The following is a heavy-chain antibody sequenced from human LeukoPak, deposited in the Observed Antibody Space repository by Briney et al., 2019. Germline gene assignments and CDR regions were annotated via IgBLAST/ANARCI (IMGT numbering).Heavy chain of an antibody. J-gene: IGHJ5*02. D-gene: IGHD3-22*01. CDR2: IKQDGSEK. V-gene: IGHV3-7*04. Sequence: GGSLRLSCAASGFTFSSYWMSWVRQAPGKGLEWVANIKQDGSEKYYVDSVKGRFTISRDNAKNSLYLQMNSLRAEDTAVYYCAREGWVWLTYYYDSSGYYLWGQGTLVTVSS. CDR1: GFTFSSYW. CDR3: AREGWVWLTYYYDSSGYYL.